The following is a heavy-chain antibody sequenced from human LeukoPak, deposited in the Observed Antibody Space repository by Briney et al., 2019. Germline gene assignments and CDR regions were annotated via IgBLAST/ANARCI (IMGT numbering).Heavy chain of an antibody. V-gene: IGHV3-23*01. CDR2: ISGSGGST. J-gene: IGHJ6*02. D-gene: IGHD6-19*01. CDR1: GFTFTTYA. CDR3: AKAMDSSGWKRQDYYGMDV. Sequence: PGGSLRLSCAASGFTFTTYAMIWVRQAPGKGLEWVSAISGSGGSTYYADSVKGRFTISRDNSKNTLYLQMNSLRAEDTAVYYCAKAMDSSGWKRQDYYGMDVWGQGTTVTVSS.